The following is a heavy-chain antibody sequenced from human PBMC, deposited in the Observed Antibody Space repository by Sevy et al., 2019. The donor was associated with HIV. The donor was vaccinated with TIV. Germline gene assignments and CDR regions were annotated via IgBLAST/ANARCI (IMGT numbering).Heavy chain of an antibody. D-gene: IGHD2-8*01. CDR2: ISSSCSTI. CDR3: ASEVVLMVYTYGMDV. J-gene: IGHJ6*02. V-gene: IGHV3-48*03. CDR1: GFTFSSYE. Sequence: GGSLRLSCAASGFTFSSYEMNWVRQAPGKGLEWVSYISSSCSTIYYADSVKGRFTISRDNAKNSLYLQMNSLRAEDTAVYYCASEVVLMVYTYGMDVWGQGTTVTVSS.